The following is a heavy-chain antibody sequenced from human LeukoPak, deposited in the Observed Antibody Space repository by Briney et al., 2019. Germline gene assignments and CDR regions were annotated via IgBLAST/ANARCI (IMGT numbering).Heavy chain of an antibody. CDR1: GFTFSSYA. CDR2: ISGSGGST. Sequence: GGSLRLSCAASGFTFSSYAMSWVRQAPGKGLEWVSAISGSGGSTYYADSVKGRFTISRDNSKNTLYLQMNSLRAEDTAVYYCAKVPYDSSGYYYFDYWGQGTLVTVSS. V-gene: IGHV3-23*01. J-gene: IGHJ4*02. D-gene: IGHD3-22*01. CDR3: AKVPYDSSGYYYFDY.